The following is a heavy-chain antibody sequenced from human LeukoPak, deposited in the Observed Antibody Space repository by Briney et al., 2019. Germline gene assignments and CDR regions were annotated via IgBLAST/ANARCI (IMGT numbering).Heavy chain of an antibody. D-gene: IGHD3-22*01. CDR1: GFTFSSYS. CDR2: ISSGSSYI. Sequence: GGSLRLSCAASGFTFSSYSMNWVRQAPGKGLEWVSSISSGSSYIYYADSVKGRFTISRDNAKNSLYLQMNSLRAEDTAVYYCASAAFDYYDSGGPFDYWGQGTLVTVSS. V-gene: IGHV3-21*01. J-gene: IGHJ4*02. CDR3: ASAAFDYYDSGGPFDY.